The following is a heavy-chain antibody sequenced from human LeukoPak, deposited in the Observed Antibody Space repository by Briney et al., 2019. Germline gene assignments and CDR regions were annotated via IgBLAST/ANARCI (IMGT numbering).Heavy chain of an antibody. CDR3: ASLWDDGY. D-gene: IGHD1-1*01. CDR1: GFSFSSSL. J-gene: IGHJ4*02. CDR2: IKQDGSEK. V-gene: IGHV3-7*02. Sequence: GGSLSLSCAASGFSFSSSLMTWVRQAPGKGLEWVATIKQDGSEKFYVNSVKGRFTISRDNTKDSLYLQMNSLRADDTAVYYCASLWDDGYWGQGTLVTVSS.